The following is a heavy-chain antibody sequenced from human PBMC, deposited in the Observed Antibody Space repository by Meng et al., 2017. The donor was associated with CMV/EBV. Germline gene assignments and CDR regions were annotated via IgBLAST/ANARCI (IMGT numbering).Heavy chain of an antibody. CDR1: GGSISSYY. D-gene: IGHD2-2*01. CDR3: ARDLMNCSSTSCANWFDP. CDR2: IYTSGST. V-gene: IGHV4-4*07. J-gene: IGHJ5*02. Sequence: VPLQGSGPGLVKPSATLSLTCTVSGGSISSYYWSWIRQPAGKGLEWIGRIYTSGSTNYNPSLKSRVTMSVDTSKNQFSLKLSSVTAADTAVYYCARDLMNCSSTSCANWFDPWGQGTLVTVSS.